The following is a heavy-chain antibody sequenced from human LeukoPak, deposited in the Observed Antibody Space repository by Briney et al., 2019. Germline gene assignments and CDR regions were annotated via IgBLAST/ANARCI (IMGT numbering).Heavy chain of an antibody. D-gene: IGHD3-3*01. Sequence: SETLSLTCAVYGGSFSGYYWSWIRQPPGKGLEWIGEINHSGGTNYNPSLKSRVTISVDTSKNQFSLKLSSVTAADTAVYYCARGPKYDFWSGYYLGGDAFDIWGQGTMVTVSS. CDR1: GGSFSGYY. CDR3: ARGPKYDFWSGYYLGGDAFDI. V-gene: IGHV4-34*01. J-gene: IGHJ3*02. CDR2: INHSGGT.